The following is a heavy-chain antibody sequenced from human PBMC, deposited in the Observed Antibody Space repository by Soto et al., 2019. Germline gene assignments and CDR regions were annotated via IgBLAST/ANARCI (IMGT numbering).Heavy chain of an antibody. V-gene: IGHV4-59*08. CDR2: IYYSGST. CDR1: GGSISSYY. D-gene: IGHD2-21*02. CDR3: ARHEAYCGGDCYSLDY. Sequence: QVQLQESGPGLEKPAETLSLTCTVYGGSISSYYWSWIRQPTGKDMVWIRYIYYSGSTNFNPSLKSRVTISVHTSKNQFSLKLSSVTAADTAVYYCARHEAYCGGDCYSLDYWGQGTLVTVSS. J-gene: IGHJ4*02.